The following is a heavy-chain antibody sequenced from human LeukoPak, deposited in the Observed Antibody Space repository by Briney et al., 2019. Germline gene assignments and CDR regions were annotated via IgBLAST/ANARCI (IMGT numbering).Heavy chain of an antibody. CDR1: GYNFNGFA. Sequence: ASVKVSCKASGYNFNGFAVSWVRQAPGQGLEWMGWISASSGNTKLAQRLQGRVTMTTDTSTSTAYMELRSLRSDDTAVYYCARGFGVVAATISYLYYYMDVWGKRTTVTVSS. CDR2: ISASSGNT. CDR3: ARGFGVVAATISYLYYYMDV. D-gene: IGHD2-15*01. J-gene: IGHJ6*03. V-gene: IGHV1-18*01.